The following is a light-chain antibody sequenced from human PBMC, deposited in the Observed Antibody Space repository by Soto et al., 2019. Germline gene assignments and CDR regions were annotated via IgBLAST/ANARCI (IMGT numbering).Light chain of an antibody. J-gene: IGKJ4*01. CDR2: DAS. CDR1: QSVSRH. Sequence: EIVLTQSPATLSLSPGEGATLSCRASQSVSRHLAWYQQKPGQAPRLLIYDASNRAPGVAARFSGSGSGTDFTLTVSSLEPEDFAVYYCQQRGKWPLTFGEGTQVEIK. CDR3: QQRGKWPLT. V-gene: IGKV3-11*01.